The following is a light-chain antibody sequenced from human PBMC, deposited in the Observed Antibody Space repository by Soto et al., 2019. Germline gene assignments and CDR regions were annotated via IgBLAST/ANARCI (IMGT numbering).Light chain of an antibody. CDR2: LGS. CDR1: QSLLHSNGYNY. CDR3: MQALQTPWT. V-gene: IGKV2-28*01. J-gene: IGKJ1*01. Sequence: DIVMPQSPLPLPVTPGEPASISCRSSQSLLHSNGYNYLDWYLQKPGQSPQLLIYLGSNRASGVPDRFSGSGSGTDFTLKISRVEAEDVGVYYCMQALQTPWTFGQGTKVDIK.